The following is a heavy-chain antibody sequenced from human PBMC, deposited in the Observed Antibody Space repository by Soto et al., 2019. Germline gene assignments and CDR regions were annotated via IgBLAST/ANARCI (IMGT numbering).Heavy chain of an antibody. J-gene: IGHJ1*01. V-gene: IGHV4-59*01. D-gene: IGHD4-17*01. Sequence: SETLSLTCTVSGGSISGYYWSWIRQPPGKGLEWIGYMYNTGSTVYNPSFKSRVTISVDTSKNQFSLKLTSVTAADTAVYYCARSDYGDYRHQHWGQGTLVTVSS. CDR3: ARSDYGDYRHQH. CDR1: GGSISGYY. CDR2: MYNTGST.